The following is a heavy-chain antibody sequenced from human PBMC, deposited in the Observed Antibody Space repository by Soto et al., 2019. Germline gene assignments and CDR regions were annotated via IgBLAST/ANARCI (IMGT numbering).Heavy chain of an antibody. Sequence: SETLSLTCTVSGSSISSGDYYWTWIRQPPGKGLEWIGYIFHSGSTYYSPSLRSRLTISLDTSKNQFSLKLSSVTAADTAVYYCASRPGYCTNGVCYNHFDFWGQGALVTVS. CDR1: GSSISSGDYY. D-gene: IGHD2-8*01. J-gene: IGHJ4*02. CDR2: IFHSGST. V-gene: IGHV4-30-4*01. CDR3: ASRPGYCTNGVCYNHFDF.